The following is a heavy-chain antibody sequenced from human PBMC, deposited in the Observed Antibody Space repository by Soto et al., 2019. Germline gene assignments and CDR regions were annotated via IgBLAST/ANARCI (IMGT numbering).Heavy chain of an antibody. CDR1: GFTFSNAW. V-gene: IGHV3-15*01. D-gene: IGHD2-15*01. J-gene: IGHJ4*02. CDR3: ATVSRCSGITCKQAIDY. CDR2: IKSKTDGETT. Sequence: LRLSCAASGFTFSNAWMYWVRQAPGKGLEWVGRIKSKTDGETTDFAAPVKGRFTISRDDSKNTLYLQMNSLKTEDTAVYYCATVSRCSGITCKQAIDYWGQGTLVTVSS.